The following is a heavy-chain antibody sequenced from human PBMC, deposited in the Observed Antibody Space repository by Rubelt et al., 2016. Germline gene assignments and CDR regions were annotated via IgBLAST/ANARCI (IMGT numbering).Heavy chain of an antibody. V-gene: IGHV1-69*10. CDR3: AALDFNWNGAFDI. Sequence: KASGGTFSSYAISWVRQAPGQGLEWMGGIIPILGIANYAQKFQGRVTITADKSTSTAYMELSSLRSEDTAVYYCAALDFNWNGAFDIWGQGTMVTVSS. J-gene: IGHJ3*02. CDR1: GGTFSSYA. CDR2: IIPILGIA. D-gene: IGHD1-20*01.